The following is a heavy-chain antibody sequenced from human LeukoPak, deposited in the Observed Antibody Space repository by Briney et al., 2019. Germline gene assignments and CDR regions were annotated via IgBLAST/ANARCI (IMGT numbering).Heavy chain of an antibody. V-gene: IGHV3-30*18. CDR3: AKESVAGDGLPYFDY. Sequence: PGGSLRLSCAASGFTFSSYGMHWVRQAPGKGLEWVAVISYDGSNKYYADSVKGRFTISRDNSKNTLYLQMNSLRAEDTAVYYCAKESVAGDGLPYFDYWGQGTLVTVSS. CDR1: GFTFSSYG. D-gene: IGHD7-27*01. J-gene: IGHJ4*02. CDR2: ISYDGSNK.